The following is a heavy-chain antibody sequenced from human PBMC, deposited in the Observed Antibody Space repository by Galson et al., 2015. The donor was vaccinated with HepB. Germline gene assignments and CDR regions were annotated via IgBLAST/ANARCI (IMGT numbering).Heavy chain of an antibody. V-gene: IGHV3-33*01. CDR3: AREPRQWKVRGPDY. CDR1: GFAFSTYG. CDR2: IWYDGSNT. J-gene: IGHJ4*02. D-gene: IGHD6-19*01. Sequence: SLRLSCAGSGFAFSTYGMHWVRQAPGKGLEWVAVIWYDGSNTYYGDSVKGRFTISRDNSKNTVYLQMNSLRAEDTAIYYCAREPRQWKVRGPDYWGQGTLVTVSS.